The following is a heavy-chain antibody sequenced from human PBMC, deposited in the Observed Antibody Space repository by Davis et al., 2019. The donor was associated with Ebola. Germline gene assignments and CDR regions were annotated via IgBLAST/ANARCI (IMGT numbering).Heavy chain of an antibody. CDR2: ITDTGGRT. D-gene: IGHD2-15*01. J-gene: IGHJ4*02. Sequence: GESLKISCAASGFTFSSYSMSWVRQAPGKGLEWVAAITDTGGRTHYADSVKGRFTISRDNAKNTLILQMNSLRAEDTAVYYCARDFCSGGSCPYYFDYWGQGTLVTVSS. CDR3: ARDFCSGGSCPYYFDY. CDR1: GFTFSSYS. V-gene: IGHV3-23*01.